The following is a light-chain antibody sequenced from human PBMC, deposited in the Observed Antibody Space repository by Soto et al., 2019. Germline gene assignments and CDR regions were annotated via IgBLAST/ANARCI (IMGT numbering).Light chain of an antibody. J-gene: IGKJ1*01. CDR3: QNYDSVPRT. Sequence: DIQMTQSPSSLSASVGDTVTITCRASQGINNYLAWFQQRPGKVPKLLIYAASTLQSGVSSRFRGISSGTDFTLTISSLQPEDVATFYCQNYDSVPRTFAQGTKVEIK. CDR1: QGINNY. CDR2: AAS. V-gene: IGKV1-27*01.